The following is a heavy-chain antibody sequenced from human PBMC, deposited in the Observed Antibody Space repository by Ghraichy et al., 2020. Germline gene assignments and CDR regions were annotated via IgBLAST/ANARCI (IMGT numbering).Heavy chain of an antibody. CDR2: IYYSGTT. CDR1: GDSISSSSYL. V-gene: IGHV4-39*01. J-gene: IGHJ6*04. Sequence: SETLSLTCTVSGDSISSSSYLWGWIRQPPGQGLEWIGSIYYSGTTYYSPSLKSRVSISVDTSKNQFSLNLSSVTAADTAVYYCVRSRSGGIIITFGGIIARLDVWGKGTTVTVSS. CDR3: VRSRSGGIIITFGGIIARLDV. D-gene: IGHD3-16*02.